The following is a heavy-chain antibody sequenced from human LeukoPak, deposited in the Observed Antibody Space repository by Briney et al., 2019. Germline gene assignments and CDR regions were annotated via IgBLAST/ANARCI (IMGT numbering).Heavy chain of an antibody. J-gene: IGHJ5*02. D-gene: IGHD1-14*01. Sequence: GGSLRLSCAASGFTFSSYAMHWVRQAPGKGLEWVAVISYDGSNKYYADSVKGRFTISRDNSKNTLYLQMNSLRAEDTAVYYCARGSSTGTLSLWFDPWGQGTVVTVSS. CDR3: ARGSSTGTLSLWFDP. V-gene: IGHV3-30*04. CDR1: GFTFSSYA. CDR2: ISYDGSNK.